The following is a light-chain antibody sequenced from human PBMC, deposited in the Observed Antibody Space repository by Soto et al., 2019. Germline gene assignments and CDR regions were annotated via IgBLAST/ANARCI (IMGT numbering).Light chain of an antibody. CDR2: GAS. CDR3: QQYNNWAGT. J-gene: IGKJ1*01. V-gene: IGKV3-15*01. CDR1: QSVSSN. Sequence: EIVMTQSPATLSVSPGDRATLSCRASQSVSSNLAWYQQKPGQAPRLLIFGASTRATGIPARFSGSGSGTEFTLTISSLQSEDFAVYYCQQYNNWAGTFGQGTKV.